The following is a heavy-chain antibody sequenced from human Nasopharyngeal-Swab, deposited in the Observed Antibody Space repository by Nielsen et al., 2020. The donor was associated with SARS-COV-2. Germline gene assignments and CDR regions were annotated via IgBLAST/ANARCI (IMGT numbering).Heavy chain of an antibody. J-gene: IGHJ6*03. CDR1: GFTFSSYW. CDR3: AREEYSSSWYTYNYYYYMDV. CDR2: IKQDGSEK. V-gene: IGHV3-7*05. D-gene: IGHD6-13*01. Sequence: GESLKISCAASGFTFSSYWMSWVRQAPGKGLEWVANIKQDGSEKYYVDSVKGRFTISRDNAKNSLYLQMNSLRAEDTAVYYCAREEYSSSWYTYNYYYYMDVWGKGTTVTVSS.